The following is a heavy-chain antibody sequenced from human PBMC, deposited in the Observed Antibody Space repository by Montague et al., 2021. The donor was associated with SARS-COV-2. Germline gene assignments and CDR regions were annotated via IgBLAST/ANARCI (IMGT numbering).Heavy chain of an antibody. V-gene: IGHV4-34*01. J-gene: IGHJ4*02. D-gene: IGHD6-6*01. CDR1: GGSFSRYF. Sequence: SETLSLTCDVYGGSFSRYFWSWIRQPPGRGPELIGHISPTGSTRYNPSLDSRVTISLDTSKSRLSLELTSVTVADTSIYFCVRAPNEYYFDYWGQGTPVSASS. CDR2: ISPTGST. CDR3: VRAPNEYYFDY.